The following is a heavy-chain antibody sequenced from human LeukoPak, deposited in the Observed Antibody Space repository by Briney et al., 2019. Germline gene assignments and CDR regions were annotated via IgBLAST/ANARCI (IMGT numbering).Heavy chain of an antibody. J-gene: IGHJ3*02. CDR3: ARDLVTVTKGFDI. CDR1: GDSFSSHY. CDR2: ISYIGGT. D-gene: IGHD4-17*01. Sequence: PSETLSLTCTVSGDSFSSHYWTWIRQPPGKGLEWIGYISYIGGTNYNPSLKSRVTISIDTSKNQFSLKLSSVTAADTAVYYCARDLVTVTKGFDIWGQGTMVSVSS. V-gene: IGHV4-59*11.